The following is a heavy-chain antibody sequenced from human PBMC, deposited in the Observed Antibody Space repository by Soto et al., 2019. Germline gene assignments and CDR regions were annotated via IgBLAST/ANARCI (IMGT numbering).Heavy chain of an antibody. Sequence: EVQLVESGGGSVQPGGSLRLYCAASGITISSNGMNWVRQAPGKGLEWVSYISSSSDTIYYADFVKGRFTISRDNAKNSLYLQMNSLRVEDTATYYCARGMGIATTGRYDYWGQGTLVTVSS. D-gene: IGHD1-1*01. J-gene: IGHJ4*02. CDR2: ISSSSDTI. CDR1: GITISSNG. V-gene: IGHV3-48*01. CDR3: ARGMGIATTGRYDY.